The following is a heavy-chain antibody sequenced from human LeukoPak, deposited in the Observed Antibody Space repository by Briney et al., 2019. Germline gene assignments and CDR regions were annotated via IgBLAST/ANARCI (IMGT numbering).Heavy chain of an antibody. CDR1: GYSISSGYY. D-gene: IGHD6-19*01. J-gene: IGHJ4*02. CDR3: ARGRLARSPYFDY. CDR2: IHHSGST. V-gene: IGHV4-38-2*02. Sequence: SETLSLTCTVSGYSISSGYYWGWIRQPPRKGLEWIGSIHHSGSTYYNPSLKSRVTISVDTSRNQFSLNLSSVTAADTAVYFCARGRLARSPYFDYWGQGTLVTVSS.